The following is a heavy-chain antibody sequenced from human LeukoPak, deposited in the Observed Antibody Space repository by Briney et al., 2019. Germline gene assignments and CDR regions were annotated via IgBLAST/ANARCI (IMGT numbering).Heavy chain of an antibody. CDR3: AKDISNRDFQH. V-gene: IGHV3-30*18. CDR2: ISYDGSNK. D-gene: IGHD2/OR15-2a*01. J-gene: IGHJ1*01. CDR1: GFTFSSYG. Sequence: GGSLRLSCAASGFTFSSYGMHWVRQAPGKGLEWVAVISYDGSNKYYADSVKGRFTISRDNSKNTLYLQMNSLRAEDTAVYYCAKDISNRDFQHWGQGTLVTVSS.